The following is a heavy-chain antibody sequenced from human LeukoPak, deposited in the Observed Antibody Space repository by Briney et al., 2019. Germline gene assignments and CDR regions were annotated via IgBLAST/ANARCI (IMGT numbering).Heavy chain of an antibody. CDR3: AKDIYPSIAVAGTFDY. CDR1: GFTFDDYA. Sequence: SGRSLRLSCAASGFTFDDYAMHWVRQAPGKGLEWVSGISWNSGSIGYADSVKGRFTISRDNAKNSLYLQMNSLRAEDTALYYCAKDIYPSIAVAGTFDYWGQGTLVTVPS. D-gene: IGHD6-19*01. V-gene: IGHV3-9*01. CDR2: ISWNSGSI. J-gene: IGHJ4*02.